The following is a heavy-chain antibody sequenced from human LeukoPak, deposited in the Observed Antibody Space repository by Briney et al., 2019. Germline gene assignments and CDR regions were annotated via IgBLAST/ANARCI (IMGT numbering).Heavy chain of an antibody. D-gene: IGHD5-18*01. Sequence: ASVKVSCKASGYTFTSYYMHWVRLAPGQGLEWMGIINPSGGDTSYAQKFQGRVTMTRDTSTSTVYMELSSLRSEDTAVYYCARAYTAMVYWFDPWGQGTLVTVSS. CDR1: GYTFTSYY. J-gene: IGHJ5*02. V-gene: IGHV1-46*01. CDR3: ARAYTAMVYWFDP. CDR2: INPSGGDT.